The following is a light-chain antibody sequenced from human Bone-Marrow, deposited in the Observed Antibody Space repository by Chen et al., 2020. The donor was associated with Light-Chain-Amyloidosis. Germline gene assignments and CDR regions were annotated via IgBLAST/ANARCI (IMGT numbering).Light chain of an antibody. CDR2: EGH. CDR3: CTGTPTLFL. CDR1: TSDVGNF. J-gene: IGLJ2*01. Sequence: QSALTQPPSVSGSPGQSITISCTGATSDVGNFVSWYHHHAGKVPTLIIYEGHVRPPGVSARFSGSESGNTASLTRSGLQAEDDADYYGCTGTPTLFLFGGGTKLTVL. V-gene: IGLV2-23*01.